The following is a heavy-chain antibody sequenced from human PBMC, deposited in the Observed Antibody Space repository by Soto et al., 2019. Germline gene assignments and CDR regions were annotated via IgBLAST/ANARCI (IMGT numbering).Heavy chain of an antibody. Sequence: QVQLVQSGAEVKKPGASVKVSCKASGYTFTSYGIIWVRQAPGQGLEWMGWISAYNGNTNYAQKLQGRVTMTTDTSTSTAYMELRSLRSDDTAVYYCARVAYYYDSSGYLKHFDYWGQGTLVTVSS. CDR1: GYTFTSYG. CDR2: ISAYNGNT. V-gene: IGHV1-18*01. J-gene: IGHJ4*02. CDR3: ARVAYYYDSSGYLKHFDY. D-gene: IGHD3-22*01.